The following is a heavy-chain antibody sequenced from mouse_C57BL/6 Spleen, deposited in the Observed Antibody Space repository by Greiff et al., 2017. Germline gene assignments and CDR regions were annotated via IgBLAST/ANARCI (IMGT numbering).Heavy chain of an antibody. J-gene: IGHJ2*01. CDR1: GYTFTDYN. V-gene: IGHV1-22*01. CDR2: INPNNGGT. CDR3: ARYLPSYGSSSCG. Sequence: VQLQQSGPELVKPGASVKMSCKASGYTFTDYNMHWVKQSHGKSLEWIGYINPNNGGTSSNHKIKGKATLTVNKSSSTAYMELRSLTSEDSAVYYCARYLPSYGSSSCGWGQGTTLTVSS. D-gene: IGHD1-1*01.